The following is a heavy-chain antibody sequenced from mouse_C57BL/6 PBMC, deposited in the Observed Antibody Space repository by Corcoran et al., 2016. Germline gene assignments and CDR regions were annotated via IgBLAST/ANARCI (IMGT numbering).Heavy chain of an antibody. CDR1: GYAFSIYW. V-gene: IGHV1-80*01. Sequence: QVQLQQSGAELVKPGASVKISCKASGYAFSIYWLNWVKQRPGKGLEWIGQIYPGDGDTNYNGKFKCKATLTPDKSSSTAYMQLSSLTSEDSAVYFCARGVFITTVVPYWYFDVWGTGTTVTVSS. CDR2: IYPGDGDT. D-gene: IGHD1-1*01. CDR3: ARGVFITTVVPYWYFDV. J-gene: IGHJ1*03.